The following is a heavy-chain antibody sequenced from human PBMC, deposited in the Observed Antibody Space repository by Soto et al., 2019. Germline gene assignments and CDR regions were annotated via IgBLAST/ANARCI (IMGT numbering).Heavy chain of an antibody. D-gene: IGHD5-18*01. Sequence: QVHLVQSGAEVKNPGASVKVSCKASGYSFTSYYMHWVRQAPGQGLEWMGIINPTGGSTGYAQKFQGRVTMTRDTSTSTVYMELSSLRSEDTAVYYCARAGDTVITRGGMDVWGQGTTVTVSS. CDR1: GYSFTSYY. CDR2: INPTGGST. J-gene: IGHJ6*02. CDR3: ARAGDTVITRGGMDV. V-gene: IGHV1-46*01.